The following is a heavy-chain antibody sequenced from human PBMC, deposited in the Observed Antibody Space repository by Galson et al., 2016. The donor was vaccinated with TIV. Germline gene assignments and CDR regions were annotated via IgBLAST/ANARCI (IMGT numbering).Heavy chain of an antibody. CDR2: ISWNSGNT. Sequence: SLRLSCAASGFTFDDYAMHWVRQVPGRGLEWVSVISWNSGNTVYADSVKGRFIISRDNAKNSLYLEMNSVRGEDTALYYCAKGQLRAGRRFYYMDVWGKGTTVTVSS. V-gene: IGHV3-9*01. CDR1: GFTFDDYA. CDR3: AKGQLRAGRRFYYMDV. D-gene: IGHD1-1*01. J-gene: IGHJ6*03.